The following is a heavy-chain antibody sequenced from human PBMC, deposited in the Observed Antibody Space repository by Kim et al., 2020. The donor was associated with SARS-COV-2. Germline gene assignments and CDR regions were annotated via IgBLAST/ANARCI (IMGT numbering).Heavy chain of an antibody. D-gene: IGHD3-22*01. CDR3: AKALIVVVIPGAFDI. Sequence: EAVKGRFTISRDNSKNTLYLQMNSLRAEDTAVYYCAKALIVVVIPGAFDIWGQGTMVTVSS. V-gene: IGHV3-30*02. J-gene: IGHJ3*02.